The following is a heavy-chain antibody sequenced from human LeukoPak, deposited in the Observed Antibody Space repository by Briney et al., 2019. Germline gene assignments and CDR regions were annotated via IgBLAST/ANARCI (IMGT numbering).Heavy chain of an antibody. Sequence: SETLSLTCTVSGGSANSYYGNWIRQPPGKGLEWIGYIHYSGSTNYNPSLKSRVTISVDTSKNQFSLKLSSVTAADTAVYYCARGWAQGDVWGQGTTVTVSS. J-gene: IGHJ6*02. CDR2: IHYSGST. D-gene: IGHD3-16*01. CDR3: ARGWAQGDV. CDR1: GGSANSYY. V-gene: IGHV4-59*02.